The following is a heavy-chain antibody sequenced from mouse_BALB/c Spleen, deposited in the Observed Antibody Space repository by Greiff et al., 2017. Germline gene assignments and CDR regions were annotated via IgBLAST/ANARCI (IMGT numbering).Heavy chain of an antibody. V-gene: IGHV5-6-4*01. CDR1: GFTFSSYT. CDR3: TSNPRAMDY. CDR2: ISSGGSYT. Sequence: EVKVVESGGGLVQPGGSLKLSCAASGFTFSSYTMSWVRQTPEKRLEWVATISSGGSYTYYPDSVKGRFTISRDNAKNTLYLQMSSLKSEDTAMYYCTSNPRAMDYWGQGTSVTVSS. J-gene: IGHJ4*01.